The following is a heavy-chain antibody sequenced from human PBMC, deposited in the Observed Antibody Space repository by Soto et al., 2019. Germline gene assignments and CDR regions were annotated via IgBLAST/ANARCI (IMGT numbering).Heavy chain of an antibody. V-gene: IGHV1-18*04. J-gene: IGHJ4*02. CDR1: GYTFTSYG. D-gene: IGHD6-19*01. Sequence: QVQLVQSGAEVKKPGASVKVSCKASGYTFTSYGISWVRQAPGQGLEWMGWISAYNGNTNYAQKLEGRGTMTTDTSTSTAHMGLRSLRSDDTAVYYCARDEGAYSSGWYGGDYWGQGTLVTVSS. CDR3: ARDEGAYSSGWYGGDY. CDR2: ISAYNGNT.